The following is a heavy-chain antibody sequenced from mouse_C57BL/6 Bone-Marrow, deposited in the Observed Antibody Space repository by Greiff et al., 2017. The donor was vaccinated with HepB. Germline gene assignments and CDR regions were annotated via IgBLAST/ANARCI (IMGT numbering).Heavy chain of an antibody. V-gene: IGHV1-54*01. Sequence: QVQLQQSGAELVRPGTSVKVSCKASGYAFTNYLIEWVKQRPGQGLEWIGVINPGSGGTNYNEKFKGKATLTAAKSSSTAYMQLSSLTSEDSAVYFCARESDGNPYYFDYWGQGTTLTVSS. CDR2: INPGSGGT. CDR1: GYAFTNYL. CDR3: ARESDGNPYYFDY. D-gene: IGHD2-1*01. J-gene: IGHJ2*01.